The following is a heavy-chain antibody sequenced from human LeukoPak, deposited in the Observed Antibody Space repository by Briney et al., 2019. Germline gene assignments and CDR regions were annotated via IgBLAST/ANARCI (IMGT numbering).Heavy chain of an antibody. Sequence: GGSLRLSCAASGFTFSNYDMHWVRQATGKGLEWVSAIGVGVNTFYSGSVKGRFTISRENAKNSLYLLMSSLRAEDTAMYYCARQNTPHGNFDYWGQGTLVTVSS. CDR2: IGVGVNT. J-gene: IGHJ4*02. CDR3: ARQNTPHGNFDY. D-gene: IGHD1-26*01. CDR1: GFTFSNYD. V-gene: IGHV3-13*01.